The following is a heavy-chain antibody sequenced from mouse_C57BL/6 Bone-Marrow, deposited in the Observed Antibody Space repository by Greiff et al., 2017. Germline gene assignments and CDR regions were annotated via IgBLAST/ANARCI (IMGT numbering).Heavy chain of an antibody. D-gene: IGHD1-1*01. V-gene: IGHV5-4*01. Sequence: EVKVEESGGGLVKPGGSLKLSCAASGFTFSSYAMSWVRQTPEKRLEWVATISDGGSYTYYPDNVKGRFTISRDNAKNNLYLQMSHLKSEDTAMYYCAREGGSSSFDYWGQGTTLTVSS. CDR3: AREGGSSSFDY. CDR1: GFTFSSYA. J-gene: IGHJ2*01. CDR2: ISDGGSYT.